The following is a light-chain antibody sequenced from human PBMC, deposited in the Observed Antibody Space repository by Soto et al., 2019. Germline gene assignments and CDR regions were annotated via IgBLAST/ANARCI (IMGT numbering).Light chain of an antibody. J-gene: IGLJ3*02. Sequence: VVTQAPSVTVSPGGPVTLTCGSDTGVVTSGHYPCWFQPKPGQAPRLLIYDTADSHSLTPARFSGSLLGDKAALTLSGTRPEDEADDYCLLSFSGTRVFGVGTKLTV. CDR1: TGVVTSGHY. CDR2: DTA. V-gene: IGLV7-46*01. CDR3: LLSFSGTRV.